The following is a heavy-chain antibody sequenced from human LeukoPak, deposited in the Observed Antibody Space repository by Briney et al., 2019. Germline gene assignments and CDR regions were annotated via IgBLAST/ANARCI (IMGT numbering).Heavy chain of an antibody. V-gene: IGHV4-34*01. CDR3: ARGYDFWSGYYRDAFDI. CDR1: GGSFSGYY. J-gene: IGHJ3*02. D-gene: IGHD3-3*01. CDR2: INHSGST. Sequence: SETLSLTCAVYGGSFSGYYWSWIRQPPGKGLEWIGEINHSGSTNYNPSLKSRVTISVDTSKNQFSLKLSSVTAADTAVYYCARGYDFWSGYYRDAFDIWGQGTMLTVSS.